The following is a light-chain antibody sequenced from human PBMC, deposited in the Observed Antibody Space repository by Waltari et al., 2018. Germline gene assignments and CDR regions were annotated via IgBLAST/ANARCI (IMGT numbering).Light chain of an antibody. CDR2: YDT. CDR1: SLAPKT. CDR3: QVWDFTQGV. V-gene: IGLV3-21*04. Sequence: SYVLNQPPSVSVAPGKTARISCGGTSLAPKTVHWYQQKPGQAPVLVIHYDTGRPSGIPERFSGSTSGNTATLTIKWVEAGDEAEYFCQVWDFTQGVFGGGTKLTVL. J-gene: IGLJ3*02.